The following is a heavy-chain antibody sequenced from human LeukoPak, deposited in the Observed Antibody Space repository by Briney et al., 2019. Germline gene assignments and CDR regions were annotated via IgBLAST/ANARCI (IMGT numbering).Heavy chain of an antibody. CDR1: GYTFTSYW. V-gene: IGHV5-51*01. CDR3: ARHRDYVPDI. Sequence: GESLKISCKGSGYTFTSYWIGWVRQMPGKGLEWMGIIHPGDSDTRYSPSFQGQVTISADKSISTAYLQRSSLKASDPAMYYCARHRDYVPDIWGQGTMVTVSS. J-gene: IGHJ3*02. CDR2: IHPGDSDT. D-gene: IGHD3-16*01.